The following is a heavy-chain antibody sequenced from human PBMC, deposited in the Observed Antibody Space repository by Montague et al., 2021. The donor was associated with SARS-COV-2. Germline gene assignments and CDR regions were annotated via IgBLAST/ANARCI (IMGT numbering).Heavy chain of an antibody. CDR3: ARVKKDGFNWGLDY. CDR2: ISHSGST. V-gene: IGHV4-59*01. Sequence: SETLSLTCSVSSGSISDYYWSWIRQPPGEGLEWIGYISHSGSTNYNPSLKSRATMSLDMSKNDFSLTLNSVTAADTAVYFCARVKKDGFNWGLDYWGQGTLVTVSS. CDR1: SGSISDYY. D-gene: IGHD5-24*01. J-gene: IGHJ4*02.